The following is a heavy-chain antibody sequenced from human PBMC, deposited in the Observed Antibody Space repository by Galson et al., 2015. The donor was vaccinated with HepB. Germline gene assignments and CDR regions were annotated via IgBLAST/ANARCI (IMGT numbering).Heavy chain of an antibody. Sequence: PALVKPTQTLTLTCTFSGSSLSTSGVGVGWIRQPPGKALEWLATIYWDDDKRYSPSLKSGLTITKDTSKDQVVLTMTNMDPVDTATYYYAHYGLGNYYFDYWGQGTLVTVSS. CDR3: AHYGLGNYYFDY. V-gene: IGHV2-5*02. CDR1: GSSLSTSGVG. CDR2: IYWDDDK. J-gene: IGHJ4*02. D-gene: IGHD1-7*01.